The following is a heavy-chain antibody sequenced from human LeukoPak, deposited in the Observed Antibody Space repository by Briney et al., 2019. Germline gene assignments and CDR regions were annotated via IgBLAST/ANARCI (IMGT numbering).Heavy chain of an antibody. CDR3: ARGDSGYDFAPFDY. Sequence: ASVKVSCKTSGYTFTIYGIGWVRQAPGQGLEWMGLISAYGNTNYAQNLQGRVTMTTDTSTSTAYMELRSLRSDDTAVYYCARGDSGYDFAPFDYWGQGTLVTVSS. D-gene: IGHD5-12*01. CDR1: GYTFTIYG. J-gene: IGHJ4*02. CDR2: ISAYGNT. V-gene: IGHV1-18*01.